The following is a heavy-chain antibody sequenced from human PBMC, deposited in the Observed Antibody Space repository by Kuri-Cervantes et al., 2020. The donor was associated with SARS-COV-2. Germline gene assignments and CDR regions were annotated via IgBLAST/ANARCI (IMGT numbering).Heavy chain of an antibody. CDR1: GFTFSSYA. Sequence: GESLRLSCAASGFTFSSYAMHWVRQAPGKGLEWVALISYDGTNKFYADSVKGRFTISRDNSRNTLYLQMNSLRAEDTAVFYCARPDCTINGVCFMDVWGQGTTVTVSS. V-gene: IGHV3-30-3*01. D-gene: IGHD2-8*01. CDR2: ISYDGTNK. J-gene: IGHJ6*02. CDR3: ARPDCTINGVCFMDV.